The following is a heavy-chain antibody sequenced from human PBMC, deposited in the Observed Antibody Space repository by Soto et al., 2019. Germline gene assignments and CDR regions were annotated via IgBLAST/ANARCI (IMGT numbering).Heavy chain of an antibody. Sequence: ASVKVSCKASGYTFTSYGISWVRQAPGQGLEWMGWISAYNGNTNYAQKLQGRVTMSTDTSTSTAYMELRSLRSDDTALYYCARDRESLPAMVRGAWFDPWGQGTLVTVSS. CDR1: GYTFTSYG. J-gene: IGHJ5*02. V-gene: IGHV1-18*01. CDR2: ISAYNGNT. D-gene: IGHD3-10*01. CDR3: ARDRESLPAMVRGAWFDP.